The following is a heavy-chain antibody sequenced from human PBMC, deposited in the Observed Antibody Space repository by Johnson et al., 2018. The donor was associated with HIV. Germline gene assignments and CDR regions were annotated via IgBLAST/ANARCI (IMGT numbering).Heavy chain of an antibody. D-gene: IGHD3-9*01. CDR1: GFTFSSYA. Sequence: QMLLVESGGGLVQPGGSLRLSCAASGFTFSSYAMHWVRQAPGKGLEWVAVISYDGSNKYYADSVKGRFTISRDNSKNKLYLQMNSLRAEDTAVYYCAREEGTDILTRGDAFDIWGQGTMVTVSS. CDR2: ISYDGSNK. V-gene: IGHV3-30-3*01. J-gene: IGHJ3*02. CDR3: AREEGTDILTRGDAFDI.